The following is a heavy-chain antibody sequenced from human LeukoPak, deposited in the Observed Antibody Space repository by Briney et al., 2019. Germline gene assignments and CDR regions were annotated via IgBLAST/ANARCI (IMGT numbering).Heavy chain of an antibody. CDR1: GYTFTSYA. Sequence: ASVKVSCKASGYTFTSYAMNWVRQAPGQGLEWMGWINTNTGNPTYAQGFTGRFVFSLDTSVSTAYLQISSLKAEDTAVYYCARAPPTPRIAAAGTYYFDYWGQGTLVTVSS. J-gene: IGHJ4*02. D-gene: IGHD6-13*01. CDR2: INTNTGNP. V-gene: IGHV7-4-1*02. CDR3: ARAPPTPRIAAAGTYYFDY.